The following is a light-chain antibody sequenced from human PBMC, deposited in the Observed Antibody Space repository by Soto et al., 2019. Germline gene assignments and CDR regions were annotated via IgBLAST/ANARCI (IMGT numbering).Light chain of an antibody. CDR3: VAWDDNLSSRV. CDR1: SSNIGNNY. V-gene: IGLV1-47*01. CDR2: RNN. J-gene: IGLJ3*02. Sequence: QSVLTQPPSASGTPGQRVTISCSGSSSNIGNNYVYWYQQLSGTAPKLLIYRNNQRPSGVPDRFSGSKSGTSASLAISGLRSEDEADYYCVAWDDNLSSRVFGGGTKLTVL.